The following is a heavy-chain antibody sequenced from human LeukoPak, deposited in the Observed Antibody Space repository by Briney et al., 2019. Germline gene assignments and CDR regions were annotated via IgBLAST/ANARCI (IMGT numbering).Heavy chain of an antibody. Sequence: PGGSLRLSCAASGFTVSRNYMNWVRQAPGKGLEWVSIIHSVGTTYYADSVKGRCTISRDYSKSTLYLQMNSLRVEDTAVYYCARSTRALVPTADDAFDIWGQGTMVTVSS. V-gene: IGHV3-66*02. CDR3: ARSTRALVPTADDAFDI. D-gene: IGHD2-2*01. CDR2: IHSVGTT. CDR1: GFTVSRNY. J-gene: IGHJ3*02.